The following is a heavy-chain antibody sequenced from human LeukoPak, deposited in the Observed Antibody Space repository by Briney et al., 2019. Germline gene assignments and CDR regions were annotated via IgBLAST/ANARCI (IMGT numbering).Heavy chain of an antibody. CDR1: GFTFSSYS. CDR3: ARDLGDSSFWSGEGDY. J-gene: IGHJ4*02. D-gene: IGHD3-3*01. V-gene: IGHV3-21*01. CDR2: ISSSSSYI. Sequence: GGSLRLSCAASGFTFSSYSMNWVRQAPGKGLEWVSSISSSSSYIYYADSVKGRFTISRDNAKNSLYLQMNSLRAEDTAVYYCARDLGDSSFWSGEGDYWGQGTLVTVSS.